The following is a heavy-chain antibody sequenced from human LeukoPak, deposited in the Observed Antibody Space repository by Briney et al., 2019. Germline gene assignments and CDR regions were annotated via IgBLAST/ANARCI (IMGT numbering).Heavy chain of an antibody. CDR1: GFTFDDYA. CDR2: ISWNSGSI. V-gene: IGHV3-9*01. D-gene: IGHD6-13*01. CDR3: AKDSEQLAPLTGLDY. J-gene: IGHJ4*02. Sequence: GRSLRLSCAASGFTFDDYAMHWVRQAPGKGLEWVSGISWNSGSIGYADSVKGRFTISRDNAKNSLYLQMNSLRAEDTALYYCAKDSEQLAPLTGLDYWGQGTLVTVSS.